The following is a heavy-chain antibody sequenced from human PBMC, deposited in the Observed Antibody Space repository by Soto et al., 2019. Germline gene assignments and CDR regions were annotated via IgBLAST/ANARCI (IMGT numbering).Heavy chain of an antibody. J-gene: IGHJ2*01. D-gene: IGHD5-12*01. CDR3: ARDPVEMATIGWSFDL. V-gene: IGHV3-30-3*01. CDR1: GFTFSSYA. CDR2: ISYDGSNK. Sequence: QVQLVESGGGVVQPGRSLRLSCAASGFTFSSYAMHWVRQAPGKGLEWVAVISYDGSNKYYADSVKGRFTISRDNSKNTLYLQMDSVRAEDTAVYYCARDPVEMATIGWSFDLWGRGTLVTVSS.